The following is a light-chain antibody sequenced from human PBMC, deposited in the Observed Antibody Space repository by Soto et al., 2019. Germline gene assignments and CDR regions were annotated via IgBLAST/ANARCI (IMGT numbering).Light chain of an antibody. CDR1: QSVSSN. CDR3: QQYNNWPPYT. Sequence: EIVMTQSPATLSVSPGERATLSCRASQSVSSNLAWYQQKPGQAPTLLIYGASTRATGIPARFSGSGSGTEFTLTISSLQSEDFAVYYCQQYNNWPPYTFGQGTQLEIK. CDR2: GAS. V-gene: IGKV3-15*01. J-gene: IGKJ2*01.